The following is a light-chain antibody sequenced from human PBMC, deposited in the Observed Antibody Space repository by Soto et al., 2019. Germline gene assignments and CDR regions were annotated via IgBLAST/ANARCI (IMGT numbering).Light chain of an antibody. V-gene: IGLV1-51*01. CDR3: GSWDSSLSAYV. CDR1: SSNIGGNS. J-gene: IGLJ1*01. CDR2: DDD. Sequence: QSVMTQPPSVSAAPEQRVTISCSGYSSNIGGNSLSWYHQLPGTAPKLLIYDDDKRPSGIPDRFSGSKSGTSATLGITGFQTGDEADYYCGSWDSSLSAYVFGTGTKLTVL.